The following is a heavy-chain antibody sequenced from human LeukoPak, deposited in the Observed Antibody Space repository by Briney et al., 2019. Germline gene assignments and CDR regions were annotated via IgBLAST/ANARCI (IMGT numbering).Heavy chain of an antibody. CDR3: ARHGYLGIVDQYFDY. CDR1: SGSISGYY. Sequence: SETLSLTCTVSSGSISGYYWSWIRQPPGKGLEWIGYIYYSGSTSYNPSLKSRVTISVDTSKNQFSLKLSSVTAADTAVYYCARHGYLGIVDQYFDYWGQGTLVTVSS. J-gene: IGHJ4*02. D-gene: IGHD5-18*01. V-gene: IGHV4-59*08. CDR2: IYYSGST.